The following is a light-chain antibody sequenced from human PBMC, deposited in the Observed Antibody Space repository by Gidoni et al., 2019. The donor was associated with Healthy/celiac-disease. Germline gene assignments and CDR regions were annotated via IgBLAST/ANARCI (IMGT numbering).Light chain of an antibody. Sequence: SSELTQDPAVSVALGQTVRITCQGDSLRSYYASWYQQKPGQAPVLVIYGKNNRPSGIPYRFPGPSAGNKGFLNLTGAQGEDEAEHYCNPRDSSGNHYVFGTGTKVTVL. CDR2: GKN. CDR3: NPRDSSGNHYV. J-gene: IGLJ1*01. V-gene: IGLV3-19*01. CDR1: SLRSYY.